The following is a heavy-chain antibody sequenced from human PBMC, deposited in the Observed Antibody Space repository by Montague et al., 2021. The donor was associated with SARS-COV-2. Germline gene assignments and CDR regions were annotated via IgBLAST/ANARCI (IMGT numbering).Heavy chain of an antibody. CDR3: AGKVLTVPADY. CDR2: ISYGGIA. Sequence: SETLSRTCAVSGVSITSTNWWSLVRQPPGKGLEWIGEISYGGIATYNPSLKSRATISMDRSRNLFSLKLSSVTAADTAIYYCAGKVLTVPADYWGQGTLVTVS. J-gene: IGHJ4*02. CDR1: GVSITSTNW. V-gene: IGHV4-4*02. D-gene: IGHD4-11*01.